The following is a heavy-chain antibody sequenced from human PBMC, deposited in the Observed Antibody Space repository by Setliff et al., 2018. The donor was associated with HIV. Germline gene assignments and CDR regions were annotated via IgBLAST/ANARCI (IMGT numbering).Heavy chain of an antibody. D-gene: IGHD2-8*02. V-gene: IGHV1-18*01. CDR3: ARDVGYCTATSCQTGFDY. J-gene: IGHJ4*02. Sequence: GPSVKVSCKASTNTFLNYGISWVRQAPGQGLEWMGWISVHNDNSNYAQRFRDRVTMTTDIPTSTAYMELRGLRSDDTAVYYCARDVGYCTATSCQTGFDYWGQGTLVTVSS. CDR2: ISVHNDNS. CDR1: TNTFLNYG.